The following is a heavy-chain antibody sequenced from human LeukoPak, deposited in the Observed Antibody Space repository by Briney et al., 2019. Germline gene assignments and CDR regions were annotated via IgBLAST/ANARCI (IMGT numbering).Heavy chain of an antibody. CDR2: INPNSGGT. CDR1: GYTLTGYY. J-gene: IGHJ2*01. Sequence: ASVTVSCKASGYTLTGYYMHWVRQAPGQGLEWMGWINPNSGGTNYAQSFRGRVTLTRDTSINTAYMELNRLISDDTAVYYCARVVASGYYDSSGDYPKYWYFDLWGRGALVTVSS. D-gene: IGHD3-22*01. V-gene: IGHV1-2*02. CDR3: ARVVASGYYDSSGDYPKYWYFDL.